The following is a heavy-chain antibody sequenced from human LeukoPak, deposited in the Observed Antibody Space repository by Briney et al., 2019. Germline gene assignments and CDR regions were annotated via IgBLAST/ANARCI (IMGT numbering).Heavy chain of an antibody. D-gene: IGHD2-2*01. J-gene: IGHJ5*02. CDR1: GGAFSGYY. Sequence: PSETLSLTCAVYGGAFSGYYWSWIRQPPGKGLEWIGEINHSGSTNYNPSLKSRVTISVDTSKNQFSLKLSSVTAADTAVYYCARARNVPAAMLARFDPWGQGTLVTVSS. CDR2: INHSGST. CDR3: ARARNVPAAMLARFDP. V-gene: IGHV4-34*01.